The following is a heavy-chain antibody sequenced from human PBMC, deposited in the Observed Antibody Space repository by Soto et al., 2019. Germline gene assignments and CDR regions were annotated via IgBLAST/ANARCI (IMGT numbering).Heavy chain of an antibody. V-gene: IGHV2-5*01. CDR3: AHRLGSRGSFDY. CDR2: IYWNDDK. J-gene: IGHJ4*02. Sequence: VDRRQTLPVSVNFAGVAVTINGVGLACILQPPGKALEWLALIYWNDDKRYSPSLKNRLTIPKDTSKNQVVLTLTNMDPVDTATYYCAHRLGSRGSFDYWSQGSLVTVSS. D-gene: IGHD6-25*01. CDR1: GVAVTINGVG.